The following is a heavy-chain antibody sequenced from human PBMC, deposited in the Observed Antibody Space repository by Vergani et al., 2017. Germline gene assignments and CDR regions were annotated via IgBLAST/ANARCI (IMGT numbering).Heavy chain of an antibody. CDR2: IGWHSVSL. V-gene: IGHV3-9*01. J-gene: IGHJ4*02. Sequence: EVQLVESGGGLVQPGRSLRLSFAAPGFPFDDYAMHWVRQAPGKGLGWVSGIGWHSVSLGYAASVKCRFTISSDNAKNSLYLQMNSLRAEDTALYYCAKDMRSGLPATFDYWGQGTLVTVSS. CDR1: GFPFDDYA. D-gene: IGHD2-15*01. CDR3: AKDMRSGLPATFDY.